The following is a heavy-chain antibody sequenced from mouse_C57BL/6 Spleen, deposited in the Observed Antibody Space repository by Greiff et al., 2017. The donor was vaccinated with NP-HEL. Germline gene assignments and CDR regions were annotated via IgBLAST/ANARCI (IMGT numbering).Heavy chain of an antibody. CDR1: GYTFTNYW. CDR2: IYPGGGYT. D-gene: IGHD1-1*01. J-gene: IGHJ2*01. CDR3: ARSGSNDRFDY. V-gene: IGHV1-63*01. Sequence: QVQLKQSGAELVRPGTSVKMSCKASGYTFTNYWIGWAKQRPGHGLEWIGDIYPGGGYTNYNEKFKGKATLTADKSSSTAYMQFSSLTSEDSAIYYCARSGSNDRFDYWGQGTTLTVSS.